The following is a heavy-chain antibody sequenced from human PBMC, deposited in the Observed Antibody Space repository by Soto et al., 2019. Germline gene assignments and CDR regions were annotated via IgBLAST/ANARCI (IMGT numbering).Heavy chain of an antibody. J-gene: IGHJ5*02. CDR1: GGSFSGYY. V-gene: IGHV4-34*01. Sequence: QVQLQQWGAGLLKPSETLSVTCAVYGGSFSGYYWSWIRQPPGKGLEWIGEIHHSGSTNYNPSLKSRVTISVDTSKNQFSLKLSSVTAADTAVYYCARGLPRFSMKGNWFDPWGQGTLVTVSS. D-gene: IGHD3-3*01. CDR2: IHHSGST. CDR3: ARGLPRFSMKGNWFDP.